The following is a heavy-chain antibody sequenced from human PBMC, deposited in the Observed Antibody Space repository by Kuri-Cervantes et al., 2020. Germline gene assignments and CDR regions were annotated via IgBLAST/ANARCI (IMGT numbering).Heavy chain of an antibody. V-gene: IGHV3-30*18. CDR1: GFTFSSYG. CDR3: AKLSGYSGGWCDY. Sequence: GESLKISCAASGFTFSSYGMHWVRQAPGKGLEWVAVISYDGSNKYYADSVKGRFTISRDNSKNTLYLQMNTLRAEDTAVYYCAKLSGYSGGWCDYWGQGTLVTVSS. J-gene: IGHJ4*02. CDR2: ISYDGSNK. D-gene: IGHD6-19*01.